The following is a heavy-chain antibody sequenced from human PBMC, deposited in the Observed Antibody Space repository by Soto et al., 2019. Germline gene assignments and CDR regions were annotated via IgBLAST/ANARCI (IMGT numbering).Heavy chain of an antibody. V-gene: IGHV3-30*03. CDR2: ISYDGSNK. CDR1: GFTFSSYG. D-gene: IGHD5-18*01. Sequence: GGSLRLSCAASGFTFSSYGMHWVRQAPGKGLEWVAVISYDGSNKYYADSVKGRFTISRDNSKNTLYLQMNSLRAEDTAVYYCATDVYVDTAMDLFYYYYGMDVWGQGTTVTVSS. CDR3: ATDVYVDTAMDLFYYYYGMDV. J-gene: IGHJ6*02.